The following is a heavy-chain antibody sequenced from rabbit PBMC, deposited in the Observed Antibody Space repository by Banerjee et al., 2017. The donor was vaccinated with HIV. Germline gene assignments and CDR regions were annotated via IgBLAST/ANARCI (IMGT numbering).Heavy chain of an antibody. V-gene: IGHV1S45*01. D-gene: IGHD4-2*01. J-gene: IGHJ3*01. Sequence: QEQLEESGGDLVKPEGSLTLTCTASGFSFSSSYYMCWVRQAPGKGLEWIACINTSSGNTVYASWAKGRFTISRTSSTTVALQMTSLTAADTATYFCARGAGTIRLDLWGPGTLVTVS. CDR1: GFSFSSSYY. CDR3: ARGAGTIRLDL. CDR2: INTSSGNT.